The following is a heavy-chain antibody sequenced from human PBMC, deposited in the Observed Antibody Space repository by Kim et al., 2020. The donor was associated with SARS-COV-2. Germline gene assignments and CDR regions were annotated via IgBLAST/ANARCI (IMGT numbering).Heavy chain of an antibody. V-gene: IGHV4-59*13. CDR3: ARSVPAAMSSGAFDI. CDR2: IYYSGST. D-gene: IGHD2-2*01. J-gene: IGHJ3*02. CDR1: GGSISSYY. Sequence: SETLSLTCTVSGGSISSYYWSWIRQPPGKGLEWIGYIYYSGSTNYNPSLKSRVTISVDTSKNQFSLKLSSVTAADTAVYYCARSVPAAMSSGAFDIWGQGTMVTVSS.